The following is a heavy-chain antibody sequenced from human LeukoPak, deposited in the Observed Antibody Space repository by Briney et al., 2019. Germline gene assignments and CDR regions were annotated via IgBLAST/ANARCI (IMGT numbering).Heavy chain of an antibody. CDR3: ARVDVFGVVSSDYYYYYMDV. CDR2: IYHSGST. D-gene: IGHD3-3*01. V-gene: IGHV4-30-2*01. CDR1: GGSISSGGYY. Sequence: SQTLSLACTVSGGSISSGGYYWSWIRQPPGKGLEWIGYIYHSGSTYYNPSLKSRVTISVDRSKNQFSLKLSSVTAADTAVYYCARVDVFGVVSSDYYYYYMDVWGKGTTVTVSS. J-gene: IGHJ6*03.